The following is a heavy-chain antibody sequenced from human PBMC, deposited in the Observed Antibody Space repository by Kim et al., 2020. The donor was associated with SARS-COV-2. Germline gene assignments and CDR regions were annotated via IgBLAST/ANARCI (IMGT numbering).Heavy chain of an antibody. J-gene: IGHJ1*01. CDR2: INPDSGVS. D-gene: IGHD2-21*02. Sequence: ASVKVSCKASGYIFTAYYIHWVRQAPGRGLEWMGRINPDSGVSVYPLKFQGRVTITRDTSSSTVYMALSSLRSDDTAVYFCVRDITPLRGGDKLTLKYF. CDR1: GYIFTAYY. V-gene: IGHV1-2*06. CDR3: VRDITPLRGGDKLTLKYF.